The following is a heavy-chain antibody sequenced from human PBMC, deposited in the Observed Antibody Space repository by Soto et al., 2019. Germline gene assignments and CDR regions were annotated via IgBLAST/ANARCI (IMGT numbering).Heavy chain of an antibody. CDR2: TYWDDDK. CDR1: GFSLTTSGVG. J-gene: IGHJ4*02. V-gene: IGHV2-5*02. D-gene: IGHD1-7*01. Sequence: QITLKESGPTLVKPTQTLTLTCTFSGFSLTTSGVGVGWIRQPPGKALEWLALTYWDDDKRYSPSLRSRLTTTKATSRNQVVPSMANRDPVDTGTYYCAHFTSLKNFRRSWGQGILVTASS. CDR3: AHFTSLKNFRRS.